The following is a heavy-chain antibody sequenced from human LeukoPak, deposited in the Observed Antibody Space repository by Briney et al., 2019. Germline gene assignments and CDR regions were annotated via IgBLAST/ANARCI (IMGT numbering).Heavy chain of an antibody. CDR3: ARRYCSGGSCYIDY. CDR1: GDSVSSNSAA. D-gene: IGHD2-15*01. V-gene: IGHV6-1*01. J-gene: IGHJ4*02. CDR2: TYYRSKWYN. Sequence: SQTLSLTCAISGDSVSSNSAAWNWIRRSPSRGPEWLGRTYYRSKWYNDYAVSVKSRITINPDTSKNQFSLQLNSVTPEDTAVYYCARRYCSGGSCYIDYWGQGTLVTVSS.